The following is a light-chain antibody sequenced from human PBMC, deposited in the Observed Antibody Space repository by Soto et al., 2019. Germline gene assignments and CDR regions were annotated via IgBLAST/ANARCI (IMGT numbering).Light chain of an antibody. J-gene: IGLJ1*01. CDR3: CSYAHTSPYF. V-gene: IGLV2-23*01. CDR1: GGDVGGYNL. Sequence: ARTNPAPGPGLLEKRIPTPCTGTGGDVGGYNLVSWYQLRPGKAPKLIIYAATRRPSGVSNRFSGSKSGNTASLTISGLQAEDEADYYCCSYAHTSPYFFATGTKVTVL. CDR2: AAT.